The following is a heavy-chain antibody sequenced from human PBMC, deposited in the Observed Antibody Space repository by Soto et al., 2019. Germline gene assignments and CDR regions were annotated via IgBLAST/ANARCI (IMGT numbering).Heavy chain of an antibody. J-gene: IGHJ3*01. Sequence: EVQLLESGGGLVQPGGSLRLSCAASGLTFNSYAMTWVRQAPGRWLEWVSGVDGSGFTSYHADSVKGRFTISRDNSKNTLYLQMNSLRAEDTAVYYCAKALGLYCGGDCFDAFDVWGQGAMVSVSS. CDR1: GLTFNSYA. CDR2: VDGSGFTS. V-gene: IGHV3-23*01. D-gene: IGHD2-21*02. CDR3: AKALGLYCGGDCFDAFDV.